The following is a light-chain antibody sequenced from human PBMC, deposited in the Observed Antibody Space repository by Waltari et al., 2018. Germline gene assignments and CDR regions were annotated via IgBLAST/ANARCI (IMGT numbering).Light chain of an antibody. J-gene: IGLJ3*02. CDR2: ADD. V-gene: IGLV1-51*01. Sequence: QSVLTQPPSVSAAPGPKGTVPCPGSSSHIATNSVSWYQQLPGTAPNLLIYADDERPSGIPDRFSGSKSGTSATLGITGLQTGDEADYYCGTWDSSLKAVVFGGGTKLTVL. CDR3: GTWDSSLKAVV. CDR1: SSHIATNS.